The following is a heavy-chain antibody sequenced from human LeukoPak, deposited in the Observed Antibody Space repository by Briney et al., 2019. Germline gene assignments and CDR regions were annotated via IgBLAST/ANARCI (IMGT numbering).Heavy chain of an antibody. J-gene: IGHJ4*02. V-gene: IGHV4-4*07. Sequence: SETLSLTCTVSGDSISRYHWSWIRQPTGKGLEWIGRIYTSGSTNYNPSLKSRVTMSIDTSKNQFSLKLSSVTAADTAVYYCARGLEDYWGQGTLVTVSS. CDR2: IYTSGST. CDR1: GDSISRYH. D-gene: IGHD4-11*01. CDR3: ARGLEDY.